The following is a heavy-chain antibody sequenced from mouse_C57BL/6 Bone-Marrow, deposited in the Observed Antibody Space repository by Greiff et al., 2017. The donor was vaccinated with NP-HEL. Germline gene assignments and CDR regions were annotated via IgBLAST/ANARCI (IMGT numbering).Heavy chain of an antibody. CDR2: IRNKANGYTT. D-gene: IGHD2-5*01. J-gene: IGHJ3*01. CDR3: ASSYSNYVNWFAY. CDR1: GFTFTDYY. Sequence: EVKLVESGGGLVQPGGSLSLSCAASGFTFTDYYMSWVRQPPGKALEWLGFIRNKANGYTTEYSASVKGRFTISRDNSQSILHLQMNALRAEDSATYYCASSYSNYVNWFAYWGQGTLVTVSA. V-gene: IGHV7-3*01.